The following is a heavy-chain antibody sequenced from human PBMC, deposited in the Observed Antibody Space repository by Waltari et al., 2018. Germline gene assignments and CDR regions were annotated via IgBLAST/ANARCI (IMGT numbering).Heavy chain of an antibody. CDR2: ISTYNGNP. CDR1: GYNFTRFG. D-gene: IGHD2-2*01. J-gene: IGHJ4*02. V-gene: IGHV1-18*01. Sequence: QVQLVQSGAEVKKPGASVNVSCKAAGYNFTRFGINWVRQAPGQGLEWMGWISTYNGNPQYAQKFQGRVSMTTDTSTTTAYMELRSLTSDDTAVYYCARDIRYCSGTSCVPSDYWGQGTLVTVSS. CDR3: ARDIRYCSGTSCVPSDY.